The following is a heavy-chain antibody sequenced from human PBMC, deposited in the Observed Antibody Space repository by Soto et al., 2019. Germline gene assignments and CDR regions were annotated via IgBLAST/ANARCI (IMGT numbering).Heavy chain of an antibody. Sequence: QVQLQESGPGLVKPSGTLSLTCAVSGGSISSSNWWSWVRQPPGKGLEWIGEIYHSGSTNYNPSLKIRVTMSVDKSKNQFLLKLSSVTAAATGVYYCAGLVVPAAKPDDFDIWGQGTMVTVSS. CDR2: IYHSGST. CDR1: GGSISSSNW. V-gene: IGHV4-4*02. J-gene: IGHJ3*02. CDR3: AGLVVPAAKPDDFDI. D-gene: IGHD2-2*02.